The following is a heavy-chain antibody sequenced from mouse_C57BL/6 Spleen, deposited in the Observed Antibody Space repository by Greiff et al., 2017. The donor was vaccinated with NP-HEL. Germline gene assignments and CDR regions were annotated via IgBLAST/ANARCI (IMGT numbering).Heavy chain of an antibody. D-gene: IGHD1-1*01. CDR1: GIDFSRYW. V-gene: IGHV4-1*01. Sequence: VQLKESGGGLVQPGGSLKLSCAASGIDFSRYWMSWVRRAPGKGLEWIGEINPDSSTINYAPSLKDKFIISRDNAKNTLYLQMSKVRSEDTALYYCARHYYGSSLWYFDVWGTGTTVTVSS. CDR3: ARHYYGSSLWYFDV. J-gene: IGHJ1*03. CDR2: INPDSSTI.